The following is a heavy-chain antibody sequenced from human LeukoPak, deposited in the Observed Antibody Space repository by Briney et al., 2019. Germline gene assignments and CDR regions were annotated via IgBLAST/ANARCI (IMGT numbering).Heavy chain of an antibody. Sequence: GGSLRLSCAASGFTFSSYWMSWVRQAPGKGLEWVANIKQDGSEKYYVDSVKGRFTISGDNAKNSLYLQMNSLRAEDTAVYYCARGREMATIRVSDCFDYWGQGTLVTVSS. CDR2: IKQDGSEK. D-gene: IGHD5-24*01. V-gene: IGHV3-7*01. CDR3: ARGREMATIRVSDCFDY. J-gene: IGHJ4*02. CDR1: GFTFSSYW.